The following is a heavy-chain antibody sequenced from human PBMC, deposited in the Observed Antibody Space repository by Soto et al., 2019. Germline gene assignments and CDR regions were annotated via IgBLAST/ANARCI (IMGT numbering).Heavy chain of an antibody. V-gene: IGHV3-30*18. Sequence: QVQLAESGGGVVQPGRSLRLSCAASGFSFSNFGMHWVRQAPGKGLEWVAVISYDGTNKYYADSVKGRFTISRDNSKNTLYLQLNSLSSEDTAVYFCAKDRNHITGTYRPLWFDYGGQGTLVTVSS. CDR2: ISYDGTNK. D-gene: IGHD1-7*01. CDR1: GFSFSNFG. CDR3: AKDRNHITGTYRPLWFDY. J-gene: IGHJ4*02.